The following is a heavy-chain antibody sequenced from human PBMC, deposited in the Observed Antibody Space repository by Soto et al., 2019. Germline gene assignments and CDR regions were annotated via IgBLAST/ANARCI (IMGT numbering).Heavy chain of an antibody. V-gene: IGHV3-9*01. CDR1: GFTFDDYA. CDR2: ISWNSGSI. Sequence: LRLSCAASGFTFDDYAMHWVRQAPGKGLEWVSGISWNSGSIGYADSVKGRFTISRDNAKNSLYLQMNSLRAEDTALYYCAKDMVRGVSYYYYHHMYTLGKGTPVTVPS. D-gene: IGHD3-10*01. CDR3: AKDMVRGVSYYYYHHMYT. J-gene: IGHJ6*03.